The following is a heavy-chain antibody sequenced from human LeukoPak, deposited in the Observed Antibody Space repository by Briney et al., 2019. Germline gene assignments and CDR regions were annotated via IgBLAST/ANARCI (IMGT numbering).Heavy chain of an antibody. CDR3: ARGLQLWLEPYYFDY. CDR1: GFTFSSYG. Sequence: GGSLRLSCAASGFTFSSYGMHWVRQAPGKGLEWVAVIWYDGSNKYYADSVKGRFTISRDNSKNTLYLQMNSLRAEDTAVYYCARGLQLWLEPYYFDYWGQGTLVTVSS. CDR2: IWYDGSNK. V-gene: IGHV3-33*01. J-gene: IGHJ4*02. D-gene: IGHD5-18*01.